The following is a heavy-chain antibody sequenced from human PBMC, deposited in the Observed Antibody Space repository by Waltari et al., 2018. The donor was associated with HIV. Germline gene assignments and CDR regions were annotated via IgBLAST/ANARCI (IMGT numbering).Heavy chain of an antibody. CDR1: GGTFSSYA. Sequence: QVQLVQSGAEVKKPGSSVKVSCKASGGTFSSYAISWVRQAPGQGLEWMGRIIPILGIANYAQKFQGRVTITADKSTSTAYMELSSLRSEDTAVYYCARGEMATQFVAQYYFDYWGQGTLVTVSS. J-gene: IGHJ4*02. D-gene: IGHD5-12*01. V-gene: IGHV1-69*04. CDR3: ARGEMATQFVAQYYFDY. CDR2: IIPILGIA.